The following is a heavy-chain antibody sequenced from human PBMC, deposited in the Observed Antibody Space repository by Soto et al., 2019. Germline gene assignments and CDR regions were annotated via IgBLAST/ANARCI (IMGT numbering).Heavy chain of an antibody. Sequence: QVQLVESGGGVVQPGRSLRLSCAASGFTFSSYGMHWVRQAPGKGLEWVAVIWYDGSNKYYADSVKGRFTISRDNSKNTLYLQMNSLRAEDTAVYYCASGGGESNYYYYGMDVWGQGTTVTVSS. CDR2: IWYDGSNK. CDR3: ASGGGESNYYYYGMDV. J-gene: IGHJ6*02. V-gene: IGHV3-33*01. D-gene: IGHD3-10*01. CDR1: GFTFSSYG.